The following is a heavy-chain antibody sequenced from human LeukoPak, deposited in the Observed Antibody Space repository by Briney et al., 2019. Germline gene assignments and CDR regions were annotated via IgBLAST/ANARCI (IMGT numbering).Heavy chain of an antibody. CDR3: ARGDSRYNWNDNDDAFDI. J-gene: IGHJ3*02. CDR1: GGSLSSGDYY. D-gene: IGHD1-1*01. CDR2: IYYSGST. V-gene: IGHV4-30-4*08. Sequence: SQTLSLTRTVSGGSLSSGDYYWSWIRQPPGKGLEWIGYIYYSGSTYFNPSLKSRVNISVGTSKNQFSPNLSSVTAAHTAVYYCARGDSRYNWNDNDDAFDIWGQGTLVTVSS.